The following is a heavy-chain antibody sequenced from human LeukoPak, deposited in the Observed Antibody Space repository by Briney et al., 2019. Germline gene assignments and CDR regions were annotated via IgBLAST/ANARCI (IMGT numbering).Heavy chain of an antibody. CDR2: IYYSGST. Sequence: SETLSLTCTVSGGSISSYYWSWIRQPPGKGLEWIEYIYYSGSTNYNPSLKSRVTISVDTSKNQFSLRLSSVTAADTAVYYCARTSGSYFAYWGQGTLVTVSS. CDR1: GGSISSYY. V-gene: IGHV4-59*01. J-gene: IGHJ4*02. CDR3: ARTSGSYFAY. D-gene: IGHD1-26*01.